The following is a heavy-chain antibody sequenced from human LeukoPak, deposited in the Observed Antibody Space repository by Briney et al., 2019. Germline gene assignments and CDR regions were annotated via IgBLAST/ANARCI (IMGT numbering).Heavy chain of an antibody. J-gene: IGHJ4*02. Sequence: GESLKISCQGSGYNFATYWIGWVRQMPGKGLEWMGVIYPSDSDTRYSPSFQGQVTISADESISTVYLQWSSLKASDTAMYYCAILNGYGDSLPFYYWGQGTLVTVSS. CDR2: IYPSDSDT. CDR1: GYNFATYW. D-gene: IGHD4-17*01. CDR3: AILNGYGDSLPFYY. V-gene: IGHV5-51*01.